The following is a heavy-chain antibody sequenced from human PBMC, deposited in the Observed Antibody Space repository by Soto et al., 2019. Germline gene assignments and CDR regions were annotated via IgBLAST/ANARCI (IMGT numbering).Heavy chain of an antibody. J-gene: IGHJ5*02. CDR2: TSYRSRFFS. CDR1: GDSVSSYSAA. V-gene: IGHV6-1*01. Sequence: SQTLSLTCALSGDSVSSYSAAWNWIRQSPSGGLEWLGRTSYRSRFFSDYAESVKSRIIINPDTSKNQFSLQLKSVTPEDTAVYYCVRDRYSSSGWFDPWGQGTPVTVSS. D-gene: IGHD3-10*01. CDR3: VRDRYSSSGWFDP.